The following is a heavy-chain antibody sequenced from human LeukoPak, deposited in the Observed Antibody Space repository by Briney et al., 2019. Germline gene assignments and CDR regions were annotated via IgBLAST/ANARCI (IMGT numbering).Heavy chain of an antibody. Sequence: GGSLRLSCVASGFSFRNYAIHWVRQAPGKGLESVSVKTDGRITYYADSVKGRFTISRDNSKNTVYRRMGSLRGEDMAVYYCTRDGGSFCDFDYWGQGALGTVSS. CDR2: KTDGRIT. J-gene: IGHJ4*02. D-gene: IGHD1-26*01. V-gene: IGHV3-64*02. CDR1: GFSFRNYA. CDR3: TRDGGSFCDFDY.